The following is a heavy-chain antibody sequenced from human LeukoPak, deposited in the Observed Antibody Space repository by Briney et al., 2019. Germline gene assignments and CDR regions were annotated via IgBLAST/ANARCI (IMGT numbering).Heavy chain of an antibody. Sequence: SETLSLTCTVSGGSISSTSYYWGWIRQPPGKGLEGIGNIYYSGSTYYNPSLKSRVTISVDMSKNQFSLKLSSVTAADTAVYYCAGEIYSSGWYCDYWGQGTLVTVSS. J-gene: IGHJ4*02. CDR2: IYYSGST. CDR1: GGSISSTSYY. V-gene: IGHV4-39*02. CDR3: AGEIYSSGWYCDY. D-gene: IGHD6-19*01.